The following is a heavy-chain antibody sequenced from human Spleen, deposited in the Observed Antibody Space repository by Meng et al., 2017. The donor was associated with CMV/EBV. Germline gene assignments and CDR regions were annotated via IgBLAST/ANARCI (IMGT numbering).Heavy chain of an antibody. CDR1: GYTFTSYW. J-gene: IGHJ4*02. V-gene: IGHV5-51*01. CDR2: IYPVDSAT. CDR3: ARLGVTSTYFDY. D-gene: IGHD3-22*01. Sequence: GESLKISFEGSGYTFTSYWIGWVRQMPGKGLEWMGIIYPVDSATRYSPSFQGQVTISADKSITTAYLQWSSLKASDTAIYFCARLGVTSTYFDYWGQGTLVTVSS.